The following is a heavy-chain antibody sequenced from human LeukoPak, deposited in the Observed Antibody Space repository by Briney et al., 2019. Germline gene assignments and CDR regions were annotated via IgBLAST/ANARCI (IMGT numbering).Heavy chain of an antibody. CDR3: ARREDFWCFDL. V-gene: IGHV4-59*08. Sequence: KPSETLSLTCTISGGSISTYYWSWIRQPPGKGLEWIGYIYYTGSTTYNPSLKSRVTISVDTSKNHFSLKLISVTAADTAVYFCARREDFWCFDLWGRGTLVTVSS. CDR1: GGSISTYY. CDR2: IYYTGST. J-gene: IGHJ2*01.